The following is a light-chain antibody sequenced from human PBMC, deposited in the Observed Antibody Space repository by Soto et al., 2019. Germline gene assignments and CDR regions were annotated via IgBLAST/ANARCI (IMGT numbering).Light chain of an antibody. CDR1: QGISSY. Sequence: IQLTQSPSSLSASVGDRVTITCRASQGISSYLAWYQQKPGKAPKLLIYAASTLQSGVPSRFSGSGSGTDFTLTISSLQPEDFATYYCQQLNSYPWGFTFGPGTKVDIK. CDR2: AAS. J-gene: IGKJ3*01. V-gene: IGKV1-9*01. CDR3: QQLNSYPWGFT.